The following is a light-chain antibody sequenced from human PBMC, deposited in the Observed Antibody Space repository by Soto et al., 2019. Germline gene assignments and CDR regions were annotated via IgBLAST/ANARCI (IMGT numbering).Light chain of an antibody. J-gene: IGKJ1*01. CDR1: QSIDTY. CDR3: QQNQDLPQT. Sequence: DIQMTQSPSSLSASVGDRVTVTCRASQSIDTYLNWYQQRPGQAPKLLIYVASTLQSGVPSRFSGSGSGTPFTLTISSIQPEDFATYYCQQNQDLPQTFGQGTRVERK. V-gene: IGKV1-39*01. CDR2: VAS.